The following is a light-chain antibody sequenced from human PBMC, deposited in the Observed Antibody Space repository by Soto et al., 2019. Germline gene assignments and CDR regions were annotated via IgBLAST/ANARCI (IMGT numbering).Light chain of an antibody. CDR3: QSYDSSPNRV. CDR2: GDN. V-gene: IGLV1-40*01. J-gene: IGLJ1*01. CDR1: SSNIGANYD. Sequence: QSALSQPPSVSGAPGQRITISCTGSSSNIGANYDVHWYRQVPGTAPKLLMSGDNNRPSGVADRFSGSKSGTSASLAITRLQAEDEADYSCQSYDSSPNRVFGTGTKVTVL.